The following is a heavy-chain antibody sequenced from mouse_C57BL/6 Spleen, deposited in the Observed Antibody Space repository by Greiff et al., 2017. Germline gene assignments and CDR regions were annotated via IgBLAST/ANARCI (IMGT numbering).Heavy chain of an antibody. V-gene: IGHV3-6*01. CDR1: GYSITSGYY. CDR2: ISYDGSN. Sequence: EVKLMESGPGLVKPSQSLSLTCSVTGYSITSGYYWNWIRQFPGNKLEWMGYISYDGSNNYNPSLKNRISITRDTSKNQFFLKLNSVTTEDTATYYCARGDYYDYDGVYFDYWGQGTTLTVSS. D-gene: IGHD2-4*01. CDR3: ARGDYYDYDGVYFDY. J-gene: IGHJ2*01.